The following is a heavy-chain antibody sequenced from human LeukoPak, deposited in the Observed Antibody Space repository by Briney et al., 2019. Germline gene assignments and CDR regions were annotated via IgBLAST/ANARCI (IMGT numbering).Heavy chain of an antibody. D-gene: IGHD3-10*01. Sequence: GGSLRLSCAASGFTFSSYAMSWVRQAPGKGPEWVSAISGSGGSTYYADSVKGRFTISRDNSKNTLYLQMNSLRAEDTAVYYCAKEMVVVTMVRGVFDYWGQGTLVTVSS. V-gene: IGHV3-23*01. CDR1: GFTFSSYA. CDR3: AKEMVVVTMVRGVFDY. J-gene: IGHJ4*02. CDR2: ISGSGGST.